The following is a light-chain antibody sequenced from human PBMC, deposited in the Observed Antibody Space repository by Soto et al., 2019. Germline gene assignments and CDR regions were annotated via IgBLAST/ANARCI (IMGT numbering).Light chain of an antibody. CDR3: QQYSSTPHT. CDR1: QSVSSSY. CDR2: GAS. V-gene: IGKV3-20*01. J-gene: IGKJ4*01. Sequence: EIVLTQSPGTMSLSPGERATLSCRASQSVSSSYLAWYQQKPGQAPRLLIYGASSRATGIPDRFSGSGSGTDFTLIINRLEPEDFAVYYCQQYSSTPHTFGGGTKVDI.